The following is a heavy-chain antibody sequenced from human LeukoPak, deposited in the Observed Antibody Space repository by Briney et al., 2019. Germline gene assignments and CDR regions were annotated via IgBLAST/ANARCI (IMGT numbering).Heavy chain of an antibody. CDR1: GFTFSSYA. Sequence: GGSLRLSCAASGFTFSSYAMNWVRQAPGKGLEWVSSISSSSSYIYYADSVKGRFTISRDNAKNSLYLQMNSLRAEDTAVYYCARVRGIAAAGGFDYWGQGTLVTVSS. V-gene: IGHV3-21*01. CDR2: ISSSSSYI. D-gene: IGHD6-13*01. CDR3: ARVRGIAAAGGFDY. J-gene: IGHJ4*02.